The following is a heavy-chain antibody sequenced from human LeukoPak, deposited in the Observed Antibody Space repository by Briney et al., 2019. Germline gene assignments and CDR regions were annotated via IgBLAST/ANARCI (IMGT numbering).Heavy chain of an antibody. J-gene: IGHJ4*02. CDR3: AKDIEVDGAAMVTYFDY. CDR2: ISGSGGST. CDR1: GFTFSSYA. D-gene: IGHD5-18*01. V-gene: IGHV3-23*01. Sequence: PGGSLRLSCAASGFTFSSYAMSWVRQAPGKGLEWVSAISGSGGSTYYADSVKGRFTISKDNSKNTLYLQMNSLRAEDTAVYYCAKDIEVDGAAMVTYFDYWGQGTLVTVSS.